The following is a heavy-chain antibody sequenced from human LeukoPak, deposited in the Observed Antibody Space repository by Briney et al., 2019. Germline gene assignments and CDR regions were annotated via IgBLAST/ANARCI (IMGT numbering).Heavy chain of an antibody. V-gene: IGHV1-46*01. CDR3: ARDSVNWNYDY. D-gene: IGHD1-7*01. CDR2: INPSGGST. Sequence: ASVTVSCKASGYTFTNYYIHWVRQAPGQGLEWMGLINPSGGSTSYAQKFQGRVTMTRDMSTSTVYMELSSLRSEDTAVYYCARDSVNWNYDYWGQGTLVTVSS. CDR1: GYTFTNYY. J-gene: IGHJ4*02.